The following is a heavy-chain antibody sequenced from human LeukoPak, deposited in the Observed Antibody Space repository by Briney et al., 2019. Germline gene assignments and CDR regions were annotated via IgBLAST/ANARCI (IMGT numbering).Heavy chain of an antibody. Sequence: GGSLRLSCAASGFILSNHWMTWVRQAPGKGLEWVANIKQDGSEKYYVDSVKGRFTISRDNAKNSLYLQMNSLRAEDTAVYYCARDRFYDSSGYYHVYYYGMDVWGQGTTVTVSS. J-gene: IGHJ6*02. CDR1: GFILSNHW. CDR3: ARDRFYDSSGYYHVYYYGMDV. D-gene: IGHD3-22*01. CDR2: IKQDGSEK. V-gene: IGHV3-7*01.